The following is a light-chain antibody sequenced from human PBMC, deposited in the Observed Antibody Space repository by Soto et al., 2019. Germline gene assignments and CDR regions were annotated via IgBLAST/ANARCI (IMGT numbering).Light chain of an antibody. CDR1: KLGDKY. Sequence: SYELTQPPSVSVSPGQTASITCSGAKLGDKYACWYQQKPGQSPVPVIYQDSKRPSGIPERFSGSNSGNTATLTISGTQAMDEADYYCQAWDSSIVVFGGGTKVTVL. V-gene: IGLV3-1*01. J-gene: IGLJ2*01. CDR2: QDS. CDR3: QAWDSSIVV.